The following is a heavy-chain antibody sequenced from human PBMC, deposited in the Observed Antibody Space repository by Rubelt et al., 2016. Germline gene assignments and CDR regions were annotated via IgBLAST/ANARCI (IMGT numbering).Heavy chain of an antibody. CDR3: ARDLVGAGG. Sequence: GLEWMGGIIPIFGTANYAQKFQGRVTITADESTSTAYMELRSLRSDDTAVYYCARDLVGAGGWGQGTLVTVSS. CDR2: IIPIFGTA. V-gene: IGHV1-69*01. J-gene: IGHJ4*02. D-gene: IGHD1-26*01.